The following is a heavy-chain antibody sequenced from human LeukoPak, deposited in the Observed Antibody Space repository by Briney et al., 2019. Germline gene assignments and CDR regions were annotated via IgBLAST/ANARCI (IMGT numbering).Heavy chain of an antibody. CDR1: GGSFSGYY. V-gene: IGHV4-34*01. Sequence: PSETLSLTCAVYGGSFSGYYWSWIRQPPGKGLEWIGEINHSGSTNYNPSLKSRVTISVDTSKNQFSLKLSSVTAADTAVYYCARGSIVVVVAASGIGDYYYYGMDVWGQGTTVTVSS. CDR3: ARGSIVVVVAASGIGDYYYYGMDV. D-gene: IGHD2-15*01. CDR2: INHSGST. J-gene: IGHJ6*02.